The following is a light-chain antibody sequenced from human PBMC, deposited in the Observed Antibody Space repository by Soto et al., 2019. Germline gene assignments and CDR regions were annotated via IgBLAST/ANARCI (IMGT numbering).Light chain of an antibody. J-gene: IGKJ2*01. Sequence: DVVMTQSPLSLPVTLGQPASISCRSSQSLVHSDGNTYLNWFQQRPGQSPRRLIYKVSTRDSGVADRCRGSGSGAAFPQNIISVEAEDVGVYYCMHCTHGPPYTFGQGTQLEIK. CDR1: QSLVHSDGNTY. CDR2: KVS. V-gene: IGKV2-30*02. CDR3: MHCTHGPPYT.